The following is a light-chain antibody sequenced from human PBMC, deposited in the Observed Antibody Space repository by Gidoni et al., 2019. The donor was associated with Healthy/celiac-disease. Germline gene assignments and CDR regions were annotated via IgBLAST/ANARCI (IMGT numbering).Light chain of an antibody. V-gene: IGKV3-15*01. J-gene: IGKJ1*01. CDR1: QSVSSN. Sequence: EIVMTQSPATLSVSPGERATRSCRASQSVSSNLAWYQQKPGQAPRLLIYGASTRATGIPARCSGSGSGTEFTLTSSSLQSEDFEVYYCQQHKNLAPWTFGQGTRVEIK. CDR3: QQHKNLAPWT. CDR2: GAS.